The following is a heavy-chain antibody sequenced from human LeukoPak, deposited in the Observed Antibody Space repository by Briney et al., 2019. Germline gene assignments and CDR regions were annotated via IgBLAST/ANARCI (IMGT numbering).Heavy chain of an antibody. CDR1: GFSFSVYE. D-gene: IGHD6-19*01. CDR3: ARGRRSDGSGPPYFDY. Sequence: GGSLRLSCAASGFSFSVYEMHWVRQAPGKGLEWISDISSSGTTTYYADSVKGRFTISRDSAKNPLYLQMNSLRVEDTAVYYCARGRRSDGSGPPYFDYWGQGTLVTVSS. V-gene: IGHV3-48*03. CDR2: ISSSGTTT. J-gene: IGHJ4*02.